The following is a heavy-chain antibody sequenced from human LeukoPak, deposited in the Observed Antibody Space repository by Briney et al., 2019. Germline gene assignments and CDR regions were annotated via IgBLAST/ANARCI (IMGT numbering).Heavy chain of an antibody. D-gene: IGHD3-10*01. V-gene: IGHV3-23*01. CDR2: ISGSGGST. CDR1: GFTFSSYA. J-gene: IGHJ5*02. CDR3: ARVLRGVPYNWFDP. Sequence: PGGSLRLSCAASGFTFSSYAMSWVRQAPGKGLEWVSAISGSGGSTYYADSVKGRFTISRDNSKNTLYLQMNSLRAEDTAVYYCARVLRGVPYNWFDPWGQGTLVTVSS.